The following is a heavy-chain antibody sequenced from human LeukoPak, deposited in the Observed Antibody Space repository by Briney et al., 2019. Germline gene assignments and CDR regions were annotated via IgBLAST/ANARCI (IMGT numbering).Heavy chain of an antibody. V-gene: IGHV4-31*03. CDR1: GDPVTSGGYF. CDR3: ARDVVVTSSPDAFDI. J-gene: IGHJ3*02. D-gene: IGHD2-21*02. CDR2: ISDSGTT. Sequence: SQTLSLTCTVSGDPVTSGGYFWTWIRQHPGKGLEWIGYISDSGTTSYNPSLKSRVSISVATSNNQFSLRLSSVTAADTAVYYCARDVVVTSSPDAFDIWGQGTMVTVSS.